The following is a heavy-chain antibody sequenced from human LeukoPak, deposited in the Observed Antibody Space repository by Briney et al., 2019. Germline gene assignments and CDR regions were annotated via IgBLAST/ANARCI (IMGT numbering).Heavy chain of an antibody. CDR1: GGSISRYY. CDR2: IYYSGST. J-gene: IGHJ4*02. CDR3: ARATGGNSPY. Sequence: SETLSLTCTVSGGSISRYYWSWIRQPPGKGLEWIGCIYYSGSTNYNPSLKSRVTISVDTSRNQFSLKLSSMTAADTAVYYCARATGGNSPYWGQGILVTVSS. D-gene: IGHD4-23*01. V-gene: IGHV4-59*01.